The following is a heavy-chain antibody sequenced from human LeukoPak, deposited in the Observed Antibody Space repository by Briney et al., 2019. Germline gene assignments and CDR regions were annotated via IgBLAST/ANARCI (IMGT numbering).Heavy chain of an antibody. D-gene: IGHD6-6*01. CDR2: IQSKTDGGTT. Sequence: TSGGSLRLSCAASGFTFSDAWMTWVGQAPGKGLECVGFIQSKTDGGTTDSAAPVKGRFTVSRDDSKNTLYLQMNSLKTEDTAVYYCTTWSSQFDYWGQGTLVTVSS. CDR3: TTWSSQFDY. V-gene: IGHV3-15*01. CDR1: GFTFSDAW. J-gene: IGHJ4*02.